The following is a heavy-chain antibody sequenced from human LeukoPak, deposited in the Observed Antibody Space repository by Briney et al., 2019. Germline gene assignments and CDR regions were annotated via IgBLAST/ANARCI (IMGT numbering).Heavy chain of an antibody. CDR2: INPSGGST. Sequence: GASVKVSCKASGYTFTSYYIHWVRQAPGQGLEWMGIINPSGGSTSYAQKLQGRVTMTTDTSTSTAYMELRSLRSDDTAVYYCARDITIWDSSSWYRDAFDTWGQGTMVTVSS. V-gene: IGHV1-46*01. CDR1: GYTFTSYY. J-gene: IGHJ3*02. D-gene: IGHD6-13*01. CDR3: ARDITIWDSSSWYRDAFDT.